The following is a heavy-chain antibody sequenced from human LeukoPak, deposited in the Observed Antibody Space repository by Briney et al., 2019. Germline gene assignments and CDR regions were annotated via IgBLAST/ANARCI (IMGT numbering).Heavy chain of an antibody. V-gene: IGHV3-20*04. CDR2: INWNGGST. CDR3: ARDSDYDILTGYSPFDY. D-gene: IGHD3-9*01. J-gene: IGHJ4*02. Sequence: SGGSLRLSRAASGXTFDDYGVSWVRQAPGKGLEWVSGINWNGGSTGYADSVKGRFTISRDNAKNSLYLQMNSLRAEDTALYYCARDSDYDILTGYSPFDYWGQGILVTVSS. CDR1: GXTFDDYG.